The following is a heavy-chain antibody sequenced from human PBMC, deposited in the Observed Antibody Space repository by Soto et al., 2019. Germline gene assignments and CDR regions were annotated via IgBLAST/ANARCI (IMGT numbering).Heavy chain of an antibody. J-gene: IGHJ4*02. Sequence: GGSLRLSCATSGFTFRSYSMNWVRQAPGKGLEWVSSISSSGSYIYYADSVKGRFTISRDNAKNSLYLQMNSLRAEDTAVYYCARDVQDTAMVTNYWGQGTLVTVSS. CDR1: GFTFRSYS. CDR2: ISSSGSYI. D-gene: IGHD5-18*01. V-gene: IGHV3-21*06. CDR3: ARDVQDTAMVTNY.